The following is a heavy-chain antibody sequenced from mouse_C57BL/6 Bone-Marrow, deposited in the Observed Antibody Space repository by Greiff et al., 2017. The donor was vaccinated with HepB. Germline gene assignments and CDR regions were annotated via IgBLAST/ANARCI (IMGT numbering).Heavy chain of an antibody. J-gene: IGHJ1*03. CDR3: ARKVTTVGAPLSFDV. D-gene: IGHD1-1*01. V-gene: IGHV5-12*01. CDR1: GFTFSDYY. Sequence: EVKVVESGGGLVQPGGSLKLSCAASGFTFSDYYMYWVRQTPEKRLEWVAYISNVGGSTYYPDTVKGRFPISRENAKNTLDLQMSRLKSEDTAMYYCARKVTTVGAPLSFDVGGTGKTVTVSS. CDR2: ISNVGGST.